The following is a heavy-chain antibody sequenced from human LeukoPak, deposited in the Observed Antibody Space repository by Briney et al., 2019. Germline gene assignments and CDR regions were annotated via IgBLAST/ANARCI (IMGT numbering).Heavy chain of an antibody. CDR3: VYSGYDSYFDY. Sequence: GGSLRLSCAASGFTFSTYGVTWVRQAPGKGLEWVSSISGGGIMTYYADSVKGRFTISRDNSKNTLYLQMNSLRAEDTAVYYCVYSGYDSYFDYWGQGTLVTVSS. D-gene: IGHD5-12*01. CDR2: ISGGGIMT. V-gene: IGHV3-23*01. J-gene: IGHJ4*02. CDR1: GFTFSTYG.